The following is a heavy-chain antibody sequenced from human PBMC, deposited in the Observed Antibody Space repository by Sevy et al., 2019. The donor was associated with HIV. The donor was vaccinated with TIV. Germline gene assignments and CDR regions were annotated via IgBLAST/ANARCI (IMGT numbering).Heavy chain of an antibody. J-gene: IGHJ6*03. Sequence: SETLSLTCAVYGGSFSGYYWSWIRQPPGKGLEWIGEINHSGSTNYNPSLKSRVTISVDTSKNQFSLKLSSVTAADTAVYYCARGERAAAGTGYYYYMDVWGKGTTVTVSS. CDR1: GGSFSGYY. CDR2: INHSGST. D-gene: IGHD6-13*01. CDR3: ARGERAAAGTGYYYYMDV. V-gene: IGHV4-34*01.